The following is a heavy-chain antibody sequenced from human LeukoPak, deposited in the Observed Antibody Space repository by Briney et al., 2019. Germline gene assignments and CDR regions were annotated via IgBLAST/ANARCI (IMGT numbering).Heavy chain of an antibody. CDR1: GGSISSYY. V-gene: IGHV4-59*01. CDR2: IYYSGST. Sequence: SETLSLTCTVSGGSISSYYWSWIRQPPGRGLEWIGYIYYSGSTNYNPSLKSRVTISVDTSKNQFSLKLSSVTAADTAVYYCARGRTAMVIENDYWGQGTLVTVSS. J-gene: IGHJ4*02. CDR3: ARGRTAMVIENDY. D-gene: IGHD5-18*01.